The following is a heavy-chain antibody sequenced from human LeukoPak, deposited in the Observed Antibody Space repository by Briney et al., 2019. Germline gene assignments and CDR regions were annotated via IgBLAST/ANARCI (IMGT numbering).Heavy chain of an antibody. J-gene: IGHJ3*02. CDR3: AADQSFVQWPVRERAFDI. Sequence: SVKISCKASGFTFTSSAVQWVRQARGQRLEWIGWIVVGSGNTNYAQKFQERVTITRDMSTSTAYMELSSLRSEDTAVYYCAADQSFVQWPVRERAFDIWGQGTMVTVSS. CDR1: GFTFTSSA. CDR2: IVVGSGNT. V-gene: IGHV1-58*01. D-gene: IGHD6-19*01.